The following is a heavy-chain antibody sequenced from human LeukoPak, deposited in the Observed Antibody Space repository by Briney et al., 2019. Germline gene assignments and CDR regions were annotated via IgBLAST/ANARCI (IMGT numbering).Heavy chain of an antibody. CDR1: GFTFSTFW. CDR3: ARDSSGYQ. V-gene: IGHV3-7*01. Sequence: GGSLRLSCAASGFTFSTFWMSWVRQAPGKGLEWVANIKEDGSEKYYGDSVKGRFTISRDNAKNSLCLQMNSLRAEDTAVYYCARDSSGYQWGQGTLVTVSS. D-gene: IGHD3-22*01. J-gene: IGHJ4*02. CDR2: IKEDGSEK.